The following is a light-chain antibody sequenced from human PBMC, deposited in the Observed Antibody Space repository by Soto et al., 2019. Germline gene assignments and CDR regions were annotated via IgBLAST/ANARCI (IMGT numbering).Light chain of an antibody. CDR2: HAS. V-gene: IGKV1-5*01. Sequence: DIQMTQSPSTLPASVGDRVTITCRASQSISNWLAWYQQIPGTAPKLLIYHASTLESGVPSRFSGSGSGTEFTLTISSLQPEDFATYYCQQLNSYPITFGQGTRLEIK. CDR1: QSISNW. J-gene: IGKJ5*01. CDR3: QQLNSYPIT.